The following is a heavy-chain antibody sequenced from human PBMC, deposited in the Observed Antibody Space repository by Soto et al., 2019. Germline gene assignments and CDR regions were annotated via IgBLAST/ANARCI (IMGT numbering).Heavy chain of an antibody. J-gene: IGHJ4*02. CDR2: IYSGGST. V-gene: IGHV3-53*01. CDR1: GFTVSSNY. CDR3: ARDWDSSGPVFN. Sequence: PGGSLRLSCAASGFTVSSNYMSWVRQAPGKGLEWVSVIYSGGSTYYADSVKGRFTISRDNSKNTLYPQMNSLRAEDTAVYYCARDWDSSGPVFNWGQGTLVTVSS. D-gene: IGHD3-22*01.